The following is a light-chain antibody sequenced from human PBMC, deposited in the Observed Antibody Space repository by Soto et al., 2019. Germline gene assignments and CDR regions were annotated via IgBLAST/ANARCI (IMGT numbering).Light chain of an antibody. CDR3: QQYGSSGT. Sequence: IVLTQSPATLSLSPLEIATLSCMARRSVSSNLAWYRQKPGQAPWLLIYGASNRATGIPDRFSGSGSGTDFTLTISRLETEDFAVYYCQQYGSSGTFGQGTKVDIK. CDR1: RSVSSN. V-gene: IGKV3-20*01. J-gene: IGKJ1*01. CDR2: GAS.